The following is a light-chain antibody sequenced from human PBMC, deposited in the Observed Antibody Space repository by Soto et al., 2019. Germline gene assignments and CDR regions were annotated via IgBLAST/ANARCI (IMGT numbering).Light chain of an antibody. V-gene: IGKV3-20*01. CDR2: SAS. CDR1: QSLTGDY. Sequence: DIVLTQSPGTLSLSPGERATLSCRASQSLTGDYLAWFQQKPGQTPRLLIYSASNRATGIPDRFSGSGSGTDFTLTISRLVPEDFVVYYCQQNGSLPITFGQGTRLEIK. CDR3: QQNGSLPIT. J-gene: IGKJ5*01.